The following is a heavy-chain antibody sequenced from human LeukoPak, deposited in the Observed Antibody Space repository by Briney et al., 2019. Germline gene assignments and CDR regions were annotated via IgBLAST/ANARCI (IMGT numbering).Heavy chain of an antibody. CDR3: ARKTFGTVYFDY. J-gene: IGHJ4*02. Sequence: PGGSLRLSCAASGFTFSTYEMKWVRQAPGKGLEWVSYISPSGTTIYYAESVKGRFIISRDNAKNSVYLQMNSLRVEDTAVYYCARKTFGTVYFDYWGQGILVTVSS. V-gene: IGHV3-48*03. D-gene: IGHD1-1*01. CDR1: GFTFSTYE. CDR2: ISPSGTTI.